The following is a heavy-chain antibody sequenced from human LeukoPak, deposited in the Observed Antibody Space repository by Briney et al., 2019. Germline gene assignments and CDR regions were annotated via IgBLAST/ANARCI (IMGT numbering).Heavy chain of an antibody. Sequence: GESLKISCKGSGYSFSTYWIGWVRQMPGKGLEWMGIIYPGDSDTRYSPSFLGQVTISVDKSISTAYLQWSSLKASDTAIYYCARLPGSLGNLGWFDPWGQGTLVTVSS. V-gene: IGHV5-51*01. CDR1: GYSFSTYW. J-gene: IGHJ5*02. D-gene: IGHD1-26*01. CDR2: IYPGDSDT. CDR3: ARLPGSLGNLGWFDP.